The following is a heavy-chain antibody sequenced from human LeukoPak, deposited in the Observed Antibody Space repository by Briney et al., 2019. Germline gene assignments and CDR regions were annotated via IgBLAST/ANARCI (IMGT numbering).Heavy chain of an antibody. D-gene: IGHD3-9*01. CDR2: ISSSSYI. CDR1: GFTFSSYS. J-gene: IGHJ3*02. V-gene: IGHV3-21*01. CDR3: ARAGQLGLVIIRETVLPFDI. Sequence: PGESLRLSCAASGFTFSSYSMNWVRQAPGKGLEWVSSISSSSYIYYADSVKGRFTISRDNAKNSLYLQMNSLRAGDTAVYYCARAGQLGLVIIRETVLPFDIWGQGTMVTVSS.